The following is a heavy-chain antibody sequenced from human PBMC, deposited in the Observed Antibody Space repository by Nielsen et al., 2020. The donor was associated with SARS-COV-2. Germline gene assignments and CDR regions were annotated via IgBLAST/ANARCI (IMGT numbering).Heavy chain of an antibody. CDR3: AKGNDDKNTWSGYPYYYGMDV. V-gene: IGHV3-23*03. J-gene: IGHJ6*02. CDR1: GFTFNKYG. Sequence: GESLKISCAASGFTFNKYGMNWVRQAPGKGLEWISASVLFSDGRAGISTHYADSVEGRFTISRDDSKNTVFLQMNSLRVEDTAVYYCAKGNDDKNTWSGYPYYYGMDVWGQGTTVTVSS. CDR2: SVLFSDGRAGIST. D-gene: IGHD3-3*01.